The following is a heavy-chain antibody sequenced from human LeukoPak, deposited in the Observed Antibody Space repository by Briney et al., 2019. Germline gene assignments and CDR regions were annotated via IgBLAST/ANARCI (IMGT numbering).Heavy chain of an antibody. J-gene: IGHJ6*02. CDR2: IKQDGSEK. V-gene: IGHV3-7*05. D-gene: IGHD5/OR15-5a*01. CDR1: GFTYSSYW. CDR3: ASLSTSFGMDV. Sequence: GGSLRLSCAASGFTYSSYWMSWARPAPGKGLEWVANIKQDGSEKYYVDSVKGRFTISRDNAKNSLYLQMNSLRAEDTAVYYCASLSTSFGMDVWGQGTTVTVSS.